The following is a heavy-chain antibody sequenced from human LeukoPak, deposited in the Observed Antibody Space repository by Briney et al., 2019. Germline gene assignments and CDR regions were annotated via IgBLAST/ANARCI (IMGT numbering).Heavy chain of an antibody. Sequence: PGGSLRLSCAASGFTFSSCGMHWVRQAPGKGLEWVAFIRYDGSNKYYADSVKGRLTISRDNSKNTLYLQMNSLRAEDTAVYYCAKEVDDYVWGSYRPFDYWGQGTLVTVSS. CDR3: AKEVDDYVWGSYRPFDY. J-gene: IGHJ4*02. CDR2: IRYDGSNK. V-gene: IGHV3-30*02. D-gene: IGHD3-16*02. CDR1: GFTFSSCG.